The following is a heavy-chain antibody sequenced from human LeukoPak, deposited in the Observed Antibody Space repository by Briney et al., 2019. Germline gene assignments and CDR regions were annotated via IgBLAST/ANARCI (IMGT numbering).Heavy chain of an antibody. Sequence: GGSLRFSCAASGFTFSSYAMHWVRQAPGKGLEWVAVISYDGSNKYYADSVKGRFTISRDNSKNTLYLQMNSLRAEDTAVYYCARWSGNFDYWGQGTLVTVSS. J-gene: IGHJ4*02. D-gene: IGHD3-3*01. CDR3: ARWSGNFDY. CDR1: GFTFSSYA. CDR2: ISYDGSNK. V-gene: IGHV3-30*04.